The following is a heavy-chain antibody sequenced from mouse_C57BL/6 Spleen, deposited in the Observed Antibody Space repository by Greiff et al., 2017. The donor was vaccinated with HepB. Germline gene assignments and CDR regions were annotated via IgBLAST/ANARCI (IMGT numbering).Heavy chain of an antibody. Sequence: VKLQESGAELARPGASVKLSCKASGYTFTSYGISWVKQRTGQGLEWIGEIYPRSGNTYYNEKFKGKATLTADKSSSTAYMELRSLTSEDSAVYFCAREGTGTGYFDYWGQGTTLTVSS. D-gene: IGHD4-1*01. J-gene: IGHJ2*01. CDR3: AREGTGTGYFDY. CDR2: IYPRSGNT. CDR1: GYTFTSYG. V-gene: IGHV1-81*01.